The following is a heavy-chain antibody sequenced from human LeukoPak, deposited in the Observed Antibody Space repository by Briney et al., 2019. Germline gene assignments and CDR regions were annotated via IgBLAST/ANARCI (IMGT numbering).Heavy chain of an antibody. V-gene: IGHV3-9*01. CDR3: AKGRNIRYYHDSSGPDY. CDR1: GFTFDDYA. D-gene: IGHD3-22*01. Sequence: PGRSLRLSCAASGFTFDDYAMHWVRQAPGKGLEWVSGISWNSVSVGYADSVKGRFIVSRDNAKNSLFLQMNSLRAGDTALYYCAKGRNIRYYHDSSGPDYWGQGALVTVSS. J-gene: IGHJ4*02. CDR2: ISWNSVSV.